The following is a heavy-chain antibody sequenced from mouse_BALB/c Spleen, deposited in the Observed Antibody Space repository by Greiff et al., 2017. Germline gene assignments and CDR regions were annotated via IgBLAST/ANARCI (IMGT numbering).Heavy chain of an antibody. J-gene: IGHJ3*01. Sequence: QVHVKQPGAELVKPGDSVKLSCKASGYTFTSYWMHWVKQRPGQGLEWIGEIDPSDSYTNYNQKFKGKATLTVDKSSSTAYMQLSSLTSEDSAVYYCARGDGNYAWFAYWGQGTLVTVSA. CDR1: GYTFTSYW. CDR2: IDPSDSYT. V-gene: IGHV1-69*02. D-gene: IGHD2-1*01. CDR3: ARGDGNYAWFAY.